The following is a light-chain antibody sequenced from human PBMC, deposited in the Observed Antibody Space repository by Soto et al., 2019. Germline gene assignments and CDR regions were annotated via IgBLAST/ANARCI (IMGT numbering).Light chain of an antibody. J-gene: IGKJ1*01. CDR3: QQYGSSPRT. CDR1: QSIFNQY. CDR2: GAS. V-gene: IGKV3-20*01. Sequence: EIRLTQSPGTLSLSPGERATLSCRASQSIFNQYLAWYQQRPGQVPRLLIHGASTRATGIPERFSGSGSGTDFILTISSLDLDDFAVYYCQQYGSSPRTFGQGTKVELK.